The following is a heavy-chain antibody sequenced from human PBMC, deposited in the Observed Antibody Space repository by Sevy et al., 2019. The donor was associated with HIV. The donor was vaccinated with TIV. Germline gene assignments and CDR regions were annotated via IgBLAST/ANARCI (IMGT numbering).Heavy chain of an antibody. Sequence: GESLKISCAASGFTFNIYAMTWVRQAPGKGLEWVSTISVSGGSTYYADSVKGRFTISRDNSKNTLYLQMNSLRAEDTAVYYCAKDHDNNWFDPWGQGTLVTVPS. D-gene: IGHD3-9*01. V-gene: IGHV3-23*01. CDR3: AKDHDNNWFDP. CDR2: ISVSGGST. CDR1: GFTFNIYA. J-gene: IGHJ5*02.